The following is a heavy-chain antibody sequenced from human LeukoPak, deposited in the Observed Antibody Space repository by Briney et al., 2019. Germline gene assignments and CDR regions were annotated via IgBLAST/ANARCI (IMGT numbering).Heavy chain of an antibody. CDR2: IGTAGDT. V-gene: IGHV3-13*01. D-gene: IGHD6-13*01. CDR1: GFTFSSYD. CDR3: ARVGIAAAVDY. J-gene: IGHJ4*02. Sequence: PGGSLRLSCAASGFTFSSYDMRWVRQATGKGLEWVSAIGTAGDTYYPGSVKGRFTISRENAKNSLYLQMNSLRAEDTAVYYCARVGIAAAVDYWGQGTLVTVSS.